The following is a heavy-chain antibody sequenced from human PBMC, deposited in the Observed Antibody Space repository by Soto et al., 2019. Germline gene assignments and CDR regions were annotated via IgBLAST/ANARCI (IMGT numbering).Heavy chain of an antibody. CDR2: IYYSGST. V-gene: IGHV4-59*08. Sequence: SETLSLTCTVSGGSISSYYWSWIRQPPGKGLEWIGYIYYSGSTNYNPSLKSRVTISVDTSKNQFSLKLSSVTAADTAVYYCARLLRSSGYDYWAFSLDYWGQGTLVTVSS. CDR1: GGSISSYY. J-gene: IGHJ4*02. D-gene: IGHD5-12*01. CDR3: ARLLRSSGYDYWAFSLDY.